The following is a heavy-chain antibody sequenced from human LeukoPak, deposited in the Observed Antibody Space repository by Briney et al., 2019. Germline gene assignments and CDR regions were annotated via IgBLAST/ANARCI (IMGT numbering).Heavy chain of an antibody. D-gene: IGHD1-26*01. CDR3: ARGGSYLSAFDI. CDR1: GFTVSSNY. Sequence: GGSLRLSCASPGFTVSSNYMSWVPQAPGKGLEWVSIIYSGGSTFYADSVKGRFTISRDNSKNTLYLQMNSLRAEDTAVYYCARGGSYLSAFDIWGQGTMVTVSS. V-gene: IGHV3-53*01. CDR2: IYSGGST. J-gene: IGHJ3*02.